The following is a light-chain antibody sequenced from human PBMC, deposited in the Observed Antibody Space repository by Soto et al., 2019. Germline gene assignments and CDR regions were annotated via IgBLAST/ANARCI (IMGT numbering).Light chain of an antibody. CDR1: SSDVGAYNY. J-gene: IGLJ3*02. V-gene: IGLV2-11*01. CDR3: CSSSTTYEPWV. Sequence: QSVLTQPRSVSGSPGQSVTISCTGTSSDVGAYNYVSWYQQHPGKAPKLMIYDVTKRPSGVPDRFSGSKFGNTASLTISGLQAEDEADYFCCSSSTTYEPWVFGGGTKLTVL. CDR2: DVT.